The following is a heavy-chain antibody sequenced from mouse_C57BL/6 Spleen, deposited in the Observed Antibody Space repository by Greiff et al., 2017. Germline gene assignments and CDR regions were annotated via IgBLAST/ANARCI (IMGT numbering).Heavy chain of an antibody. Sequence: DVQLQESGAELVRPGSSVKMSCKTSGYTFTSYGINWVKQRPGQGLEWIGNICIGNGYTEYNEKFKGKATLTSDTSSRTAYMEFSSLTSEDSTSYFCAREDHYYGSSHYALDYWGQGTSVTVSS. D-gene: IGHD1-1*01. J-gene: IGHJ4*01. CDR1: GYTFTSYG. CDR2: ICIGNGYT. V-gene: IGHV1-58*01. CDR3: AREDHYYGSSHYALDY.